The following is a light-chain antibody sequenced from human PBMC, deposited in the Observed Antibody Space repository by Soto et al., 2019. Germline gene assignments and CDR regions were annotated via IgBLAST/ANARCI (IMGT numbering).Light chain of an antibody. Sequence: QAVVTQEPSLTVSPGGTVTLTCASSTGAVTSSYYPYWFQRKPGQAPRTLIYHTTNRHSWTPARFSHSLLGGKAALTLSGVQPEDEAEYYCLLYSGGDVVFGGGTKLTVL. CDR3: LLYSGGDVV. J-gene: IGLJ2*01. CDR2: HTT. V-gene: IGLV7-43*01. CDR1: TGAVTSSYY.